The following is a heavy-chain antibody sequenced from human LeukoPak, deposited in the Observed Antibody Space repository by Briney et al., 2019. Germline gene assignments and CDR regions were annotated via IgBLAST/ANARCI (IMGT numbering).Heavy chain of an antibody. Sequence: SETLSLTCTVSGGSISTYYWSWIRQSPGKGLEWIGSIYYSGSTNYNPSLKSRVTISVDTSKNQFSLELSAVTAAGTAVYYCSVXLTKHTFDIXGQGTMVTVSS. V-gene: IGHV4-59*08. CDR1: GGSISTYY. D-gene: IGHD1-1*01. J-gene: IGHJ3*02. CDR3: SVXLTKHTFDI. CDR2: IYYSGST.